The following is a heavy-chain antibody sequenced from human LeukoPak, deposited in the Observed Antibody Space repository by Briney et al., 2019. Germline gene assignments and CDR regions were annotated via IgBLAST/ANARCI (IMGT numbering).Heavy chain of an antibody. D-gene: IGHD6-13*01. V-gene: IGHV5-51*01. CDR1: GYSFGSYW. Sequence: GESLKISCKGSGYSFGSYWIAWVRQMPGKGLEWMGIIYPDDSDTRYSPSFQGQVTISAGKSISTAYLQWSSLKASDTAMYYCARDLAAAGTGNWFGPWGQGTLVTVSS. CDR2: IYPDDSDT. CDR3: ARDLAAAGTGNWFGP. J-gene: IGHJ5*02.